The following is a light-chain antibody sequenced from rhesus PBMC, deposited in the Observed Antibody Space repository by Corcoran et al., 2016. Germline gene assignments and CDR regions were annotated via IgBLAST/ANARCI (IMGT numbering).Light chain of an antibody. CDR2: EVT. Sequence: QAALTQPRSVSGSPGQSVTISCTGTISDIGTYDYVSWYQQHPGTAPKLMISEVTKRASGVSDRFSGSKSGNTASLTISGLQAEDGSDYYCSSYAGNSIYIFGGGTRLTVL. J-gene: IGLJ1*01. CDR3: SSYAGNSIYI. V-gene: IGLV2-32*02. CDR1: ISDIGTYDY.